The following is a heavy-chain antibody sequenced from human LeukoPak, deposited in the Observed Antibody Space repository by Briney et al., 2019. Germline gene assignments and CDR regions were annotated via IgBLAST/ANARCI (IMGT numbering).Heavy chain of an antibody. CDR1: GYTFTCYY. Sequence: ASVKVSCKASGYTFTCYYMHWVRQAPGQGLEWMGIINPSGGSTSYAQKFQGRVTMTRDTSTSTVYMELSSLRSEDTAVYYCARGTRPDRWLQSYFDYWGQGTLVTVSS. CDR3: ARGTRPDRWLQSYFDY. J-gene: IGHJ4*02. D-gene: IGHD5-24*01. CDR2: INPSGGST. V-gene: IGHV1-46*01.